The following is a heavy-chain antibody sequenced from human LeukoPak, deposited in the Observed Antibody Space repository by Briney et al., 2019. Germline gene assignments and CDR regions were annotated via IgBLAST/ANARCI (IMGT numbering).Heavy chain of an antibody. CDR1: EFTFNSYA. J-gene: IGHJ6*03. CDR3: ARSNDFWSGPLRNYYYYMDV. CDR2: ISASGGST. D-gene: IGHD3-3*01. V-gene: IGHV3-23*01. Sequence: GGSLRLSCAASEFTFNSYAMSWFRQAPGKGLEWVSVISASGGSTHYADSVKGRFTISRDNSKNTLYLQMNSLRPEDTAIYYCARSNDFWSGPLRNYYYYMDVWGKGTTVTVSS.